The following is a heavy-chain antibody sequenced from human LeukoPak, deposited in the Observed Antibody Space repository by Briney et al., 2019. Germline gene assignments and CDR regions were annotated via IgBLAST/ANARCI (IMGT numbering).Heavy chain of an antibody. CDR3: ARVDSSSLYYYGMDV. J-gene: IGHJ6*02. CDR2: IYYSGST. D-gene: IGHD6-13*01. CDR1: GGSINSYY. V-gene: IGHV4-59*12. Sequence: SETLSLTCTVSGGSINSYYWSWIRQPPGKGLEWIGYIYYSGSTNYNPSLKSRVTISVDTSKNQFSLKLSSVTAADTAVYYCARVDSSSLYYYGMDVWGQGTTVTVSS.